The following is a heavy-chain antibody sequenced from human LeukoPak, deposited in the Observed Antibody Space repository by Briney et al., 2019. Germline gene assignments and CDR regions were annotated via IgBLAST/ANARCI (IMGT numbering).Heavy chain of an antibody. V-gene: IGHV3-30*18. Sequence: PGGSLRLSCAASGFTFSSYGMHWVRQAPGKGLEWVAVISYDGSNKYYADSVKGRFTISRDNSKNTLYLQMNSLRAEDTAVYYCAKGSDSSGYYPVWGQGTLVTVSS. J-gene: IGHJ4*02. D-gene: IGHD3-22*01. CDR2: ISYDGSNK. CDR3: AKGSDSSGYYPV. CDR1: GFTFSSYG.